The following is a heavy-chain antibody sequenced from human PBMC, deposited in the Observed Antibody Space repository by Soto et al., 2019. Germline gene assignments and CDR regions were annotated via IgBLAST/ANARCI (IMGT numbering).Heavy chain of an antibody. Sequence: GGSLRLSCAASGFTFSNAWMNWVRQAPGKGLEWVGRIKSKTDGGTTDYAAPVKGRFTISRDDSKNTLYLQMNSLRAEDTAVYYCARDYPDPYYDILTPSYYFDYWGQGTLDTVSS. V-gene: IGHV3-15*07. CDR3: ARDYPDPYYDILTPSYYFDY. CDR1: GFTFSNAW. D-gene: IGHD3-9*01. CDR2: IKSKTDGGTT. J-gene: IGHJ4*02.